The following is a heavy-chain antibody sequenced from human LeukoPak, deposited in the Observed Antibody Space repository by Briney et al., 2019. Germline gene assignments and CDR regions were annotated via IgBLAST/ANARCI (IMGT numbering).Heavy chain of an antibody. CDR3: ARGAGTMIVVVFDY. CDR2: IYYSGST. D-gene: IGHD3-22*01. CDR1: GGSISSYY. J-gene: IGHJ4*02. V-gene: IGHV4-59*01. Sequence: PSETLSLTCTVSGGSISSYYWSWIRQPPGKGLEWIGYIYYSGSTNYNPSLKSRVTISVDTSKNQFSLKLSSVTAADTAVYYCARGAGTMIVVVFDYWGQGTLVTVSS.